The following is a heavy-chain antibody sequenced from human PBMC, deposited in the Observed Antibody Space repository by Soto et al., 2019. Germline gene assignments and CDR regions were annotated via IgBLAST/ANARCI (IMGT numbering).Heavy chain of an antibody. CDR1: GGTFSSYS. V-gene: IGHV1-69*13. CDR3: ARVPLRGPFDY. J-gene: IGHJ4*02. CDR2: IIPIFGTA. Sequence: GASVKVSCKSSGGTFSSYSISWGRQAPGQGLEWMGGIIPIFGTANYAQKFQGGVTITADESTSTAYMELSSLRSEDTAVYYCARVPLRGPFDYWGQGTLVTVSS.